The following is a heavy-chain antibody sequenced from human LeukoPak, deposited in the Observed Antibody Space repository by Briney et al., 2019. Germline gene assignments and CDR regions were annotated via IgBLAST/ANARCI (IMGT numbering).Heavy chain of an antibody. V-gene: IGHV1-69*06. CDR1: GGAFSSYS. D-gene: IGHD3-10*01. CDR2: IIPLFGTA. J-gene: IGHJ4*02. Sequence: SVKVSCKASGGAFSSYSMTWVRQAPRQGLEWMGGIIPLFGTANYAQKFQGRVKITADKSTTTAYMELSSLRSEDTAVYYCATTPTSRYGSQWGQGTPVTVSS. CDR3: ATTPTSRYGSQ.